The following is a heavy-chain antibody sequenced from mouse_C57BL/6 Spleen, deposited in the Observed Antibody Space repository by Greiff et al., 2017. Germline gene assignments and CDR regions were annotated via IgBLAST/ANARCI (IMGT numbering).Heavy chain of an antibody. V-gene: IGHV1-15*01. CDR3: TRFPIYYYGSSPHYYAMDY. CDR1: GYTFTDYE. D-gene: IGHD1-1*01. Sequence: QVQLQQSGAELVRPGASVTLSCKASGYTFTDYEMHWVKQTPVHGLEWIGAIDPETGGTAYNQKFKGKAILTADKSSSKAYMELRSLTSEDSAVYYCTRFPIYYYGSSPHYYAMDYEGQGTSVTVSS. CDR2: IDPETGGT. J-gene: IGHJ4*01.